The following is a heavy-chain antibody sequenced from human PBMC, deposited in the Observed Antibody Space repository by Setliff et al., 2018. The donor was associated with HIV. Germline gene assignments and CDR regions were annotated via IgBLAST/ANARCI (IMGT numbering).Heavy chain of an antibody. CDR1: GFTFSSYS. Sequence: GGSLRLSCAASGFTFSSYSMNWVRQAPGKGLEWVSSISSSSSYIYYADSVKGRFTISRDNAKNSLYLQMNSLRAEDTAVYYCARDWWELLGNYGMDVWGQGTTVTVSS. V-gene: IGHV3-21*01. CDR2: ISSSSSYI. D-gene: IGHD1-26*01. J-gene: IGHJ6*02. CDR3: ARDWWELLGNYGMDV.